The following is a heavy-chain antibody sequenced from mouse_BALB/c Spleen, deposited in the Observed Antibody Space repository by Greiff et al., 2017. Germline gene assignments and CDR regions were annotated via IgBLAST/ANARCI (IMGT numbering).Heavy chain of an antibody. J-gene: IGHJ4*01. CDR2: IWAGGST. D-gene: IGHD1-1*02. CDR1: GFSLTSYG. V-gene: IGHV2-9*02. Sequence: VKLMESGPGLVAPSQSLSITCTVSGFSLTSYGVHWVRQPPGKGLEWLGVIWAGGSTNYNSALMSRLSISKDNSKSQVFLKMNSLQTDDTAMYYCAREDYGVYYYAMDYWGQGTSVTVSS. CDR3: AREDYGVYYYAMDY.